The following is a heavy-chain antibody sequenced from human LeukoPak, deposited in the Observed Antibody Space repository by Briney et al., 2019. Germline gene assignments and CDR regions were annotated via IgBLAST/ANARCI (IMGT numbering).Heavy chain of an antibody. CDR2: IKTDGSIT. CDR3: AGDNTRDSY. V-gene: IGHV3-74*01. D-gene: IGHD3/OR15-3a*01. J-gene: IGHJ4*02. Sequence: GGSLRLSCAASGFTFSNYWVHWVRQAPGQGLVWVSRIKTDGSITTYADSVKGRFTISRDNAKNTLYLQVNSLRAEDTAVYYCAGDNTRDSYWGQGTLVTVSS. CDR1: GFTFSNYW.